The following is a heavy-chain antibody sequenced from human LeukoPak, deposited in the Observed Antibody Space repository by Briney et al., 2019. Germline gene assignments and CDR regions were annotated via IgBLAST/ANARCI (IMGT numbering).Heavy chain of an antibody. D-gene: IGHD4-17*01. V-gene: IGHV3-23*01. CDR2: ISGSGDGT. J-gene: IGHJ4*02. Sequence: GGSLRLSCAASGFTFNTYAMNWVRQAPGKGLEWVSIISGSGDGTFYADSVKGRFTISRDSSKNTVYLQMNSLRAGDTAIYYCARGFAYGSLTYWAQGTLVTVSS. CDR3: ARGFAYGSLTY. CDR1: GFTFNTYA.